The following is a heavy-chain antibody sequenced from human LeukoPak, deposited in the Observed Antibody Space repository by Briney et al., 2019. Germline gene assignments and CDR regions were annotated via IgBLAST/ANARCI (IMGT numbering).Heavy chain of an antibody. V-gene: IGHV3-7*03. CDR1: GFTFSSYW. CDR2: INHNGNVN. D-gene: IGHD3-22*01. Sequence: GGSLRLSCAASGFTFSSYWMNWARQAPGKGLEWVASINHNGNVNYYVDSVKGRFTISRDNAKNSLYLQMNSLRAEDTALYYCAKDKAYYYDSGAFDYWGQGTLVTVSS. CDR3: AKDKAYYYDSGAFDY. J-gene: IGHJ4*02.